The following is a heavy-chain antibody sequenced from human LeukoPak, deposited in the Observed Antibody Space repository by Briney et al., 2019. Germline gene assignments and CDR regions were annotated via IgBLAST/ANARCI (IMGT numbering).Heavy chain of an antibody. D-gene: IGHD2-15*01. J-gene: IGHJ6*03. CDR2: ISTTGGTT. CDR1: GLTFSSYG. Sequence: GGSLRLSCAASGLTFSSYGMSWVRQAPGRGLGWVSAISTTGGTTYYADSVRGRFTISRDNSRNTLYLQMNSLRAEDTAIYYCAKNGDRGAYCSGGTCYPYYYYYMDVWGKGTTVTISS. CDR3: AKNGDRGAYCSGGTCYPYYYYYMDV. V-gene: IGHV3-23*01.